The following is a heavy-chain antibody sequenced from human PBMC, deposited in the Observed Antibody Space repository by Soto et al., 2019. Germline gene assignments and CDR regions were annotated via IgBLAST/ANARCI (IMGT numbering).Heavy chain of an antibody. Sequence: TSEALSLTCTVSGGSIGNYYWSWIRQPPGKGLEWIGYIDYSGSTWYNPSLKSRVTISVGKSRNQFCLKLSSVTAADTAVYFCAKSLYGYYVNPDIWGQGTMVTVSS. CDR2: IDYSGST. J-gene: IGHJ3*02. D-gene: IGHD3-3*01. V-gene: IGHV4-59*01. CDR1: GGSIGNYY. CDR3: AKSLYGYYVNPDI.